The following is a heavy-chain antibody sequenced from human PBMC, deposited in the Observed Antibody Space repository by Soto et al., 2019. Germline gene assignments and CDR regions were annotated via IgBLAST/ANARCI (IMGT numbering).Heavy chain of an antibody. CDR2: IIPLFGTT. V-gene: IGHV1-69*08. D-gene: IGHD2-8*01. CDR3: ATFSGGDCTPTTCYGDFAY. CDR1: GGIFNRYS. Sequence: QVQLVQSGAEVKKPGSSVKVSCKASGGIFNRYSVSWVRQAPGQGLEWMGRIIPLFGTTNYAQKFQGRVMSTADKSTNTAHMEVNGLRSEATALYSWATFSGGDCTPTTCYGDFAYWRQGTLVTVTS. J-gene: IGHJ4*02.